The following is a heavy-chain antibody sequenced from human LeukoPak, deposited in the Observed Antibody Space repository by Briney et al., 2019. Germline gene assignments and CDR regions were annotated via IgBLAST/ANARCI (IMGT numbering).Heavy chain of an antibody. V-gene: IGHV4-30-4*08. Sequence: KTSETLSLTCTVSGGSISSGDYYWSWIRQPPGKGLEWIGYIYYSGSTYYNPSLKSRVTISVDTSKNQFSLKLSSVTAADTAVYYCARDWVRRTSSGGSSWGQGTLVTVSS. CDR1: GGSISSGDYY. J-gene: IGHJ4*02. D-gene: IGHD2-15*01. CDR3: ARDWVRRTSSGGSS. CDR2: IYYSGST.